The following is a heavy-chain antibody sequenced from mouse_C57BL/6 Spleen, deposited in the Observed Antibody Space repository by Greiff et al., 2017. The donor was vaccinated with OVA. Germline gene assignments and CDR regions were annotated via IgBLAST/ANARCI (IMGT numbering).Heavy chain of an antibody. V-gene: IGHV1-50*01. CDR3: ASTGTKDD. J-gene: IGHJ4*01. Sequence: VQLQQPGAELVKPGASVKLSCKASGYTFTSYWMQWVKQRPGQGLEWIGEIDPSDSYTNYNQKFKGKATLTVDTSSSTAYMQLSSLTSEDSAVYYCASTGTKDDWGQGTSVTVSS. CDR2: IDPSDSYT. D-gene: IGHD4-1*02. CDR1: GYTFTSYW.